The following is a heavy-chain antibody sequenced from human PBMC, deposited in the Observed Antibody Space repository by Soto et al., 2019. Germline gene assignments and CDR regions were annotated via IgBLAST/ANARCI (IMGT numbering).Heavy chain of an antibody. V-gene: IGHV3-9*01. D-gene: IGHD2-15*01. J-gene: IGHJ4*02. CDR1: GFTFDDFA. CDR2: ITWNSNVI. CDR3: TRGGPDAFCGGGRCYFDY. Sequence: EVQLVESGGGLVQPGRSLRLSCAASGFTFDDFAMHWVRRVPGKGLEWVSSITWNSNVIGYADSVKGRFTISRDNAKNSLYLQMNSLRPDDTAFYYCTRGGPDAFCGGGRCYFDYWGQGTLVTVSS.